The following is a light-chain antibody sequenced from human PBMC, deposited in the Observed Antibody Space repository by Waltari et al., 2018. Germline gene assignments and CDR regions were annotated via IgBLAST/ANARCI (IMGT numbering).Light chain of an antibody. J-gene: IGKJ4*01. CDR2: HAY. CDR1: PSIQRY. CDR3: QQRADWPLT. V-gene: IGKV3-11*01. Sequence: EIVLTQSPATLSLSPGGRATLSCRASPSIQRYLGWYQQKPGQAPRPPIYHAYNRATGVPARFSGSGSATDFTLTISSLEPEDSAIYYCQQRADWPLTFGGGTTVEIK.